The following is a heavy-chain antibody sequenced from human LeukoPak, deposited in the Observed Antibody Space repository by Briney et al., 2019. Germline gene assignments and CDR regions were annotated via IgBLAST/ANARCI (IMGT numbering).Heavy chain of an antibody. D-gene: IGHD6-13*01. CDR1: GFTVSTNY. J-gene: IGHJ4*02. CDR2: IKQDGSEK. Sequence: PGGSLRLSCAASGFTVSTNYMNWVRQAPGKGLKWVANIKQDGSEKYYVDSVKGRFTISRDNAKNSLYLQMNSLGAEDTAVYYCAREGIAAHIDYWGQGTLVTVSS. CDR3: AREGIAAHIDY. V-gene: IGHV3-7*01.